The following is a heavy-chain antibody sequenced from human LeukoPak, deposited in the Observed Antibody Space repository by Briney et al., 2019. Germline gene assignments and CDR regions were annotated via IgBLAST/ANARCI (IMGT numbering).Heavy chain of an antibody. J-gene: IGHJ4*02. Sequence: SETLSLTCTVSSGSISSNNYFWGWIRQPPGKGLEWIGNIFYSGTTYYNPSLKSRVTISVDTSKNHFSLKLNSVTAAGTAMYYCARLTRASFGVAIGSLDYWGQGTLVTVSS. CDR2: IFYSGTT. CDR3: ARLTRASFGVAIGSLDY. V-gene: IGHV4-39*02. CDR1: SGSISSNNYF. D-gene: IGHD3-3*01.